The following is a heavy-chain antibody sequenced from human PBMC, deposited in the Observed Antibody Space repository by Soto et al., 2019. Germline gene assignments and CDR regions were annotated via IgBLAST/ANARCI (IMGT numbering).Heavy chain of an antibody. Sequence: LSLTCAVYGGSFSGYYWSWIRQPPGKGLEWIGEINHSGSTNYNPSLKSRVTISVDTSKNQFSLKLSSVTAADTAVYYCARYVDYGGNFLHPVPYGMDVWGQGTTVTVSS. CDR1: GGSFSGYY. CDR3: ARYVDYGGNFLHPVPYGMDV. CDR2: INHSGST. V-gene: IGHV4-34*01. J-gene: IGHJ6*02. D-gene: IGHD4-17*01.